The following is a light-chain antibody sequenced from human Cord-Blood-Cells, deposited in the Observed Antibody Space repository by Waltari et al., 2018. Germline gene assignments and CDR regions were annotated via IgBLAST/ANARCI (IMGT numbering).Light chain of an antibody. CDR3: QAWDSSTVV. J-gene: IGLJ2*01. CDR2: QDS. V-gene: IGLV3-1*01. Sequence: SYELTQPPSASVSPGQTASLTCSGDKLGDKYACWHKQKPGQSPVLVIYQDSKRPSGIPERFSGSNSGNTATLTISGTQAMDEADYYCQAWDSSTVVFGGGTKLTVL. CDR1: KLGDKY.